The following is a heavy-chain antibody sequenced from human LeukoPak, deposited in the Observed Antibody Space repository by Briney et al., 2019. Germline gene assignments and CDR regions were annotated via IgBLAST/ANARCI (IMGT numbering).Heavy chain of an antibody. CDR2: IIPILGIA. D-gene: IGHD3-10*01. CDR3: ARGPTYYYGSGLVDY. J-gene: IGHJ4*02. CDR1: GGTFSSYT. Sequence: ASVKVSCKASGGTFSSYTISWVRQAPGQGLEWMGRIIPILGIANYAQKFQGRVTITADKSTSTAYMELSSLRSEDTAVYYCARGPTYYYGSGLVDYWGQGTLVTVSS. V-gene: IGHV1-69*02.